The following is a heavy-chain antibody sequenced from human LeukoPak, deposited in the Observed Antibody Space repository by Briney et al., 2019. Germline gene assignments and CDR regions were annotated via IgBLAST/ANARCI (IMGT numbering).Heavy chain of an antibody. J-gene: IGHJ4*02. CDR2: INPSGGST. V-gene: IGHV1-46*01. Sequence: ASVKVSCTASGYTFTSYYMHWVRQAPGQGLEWMGIINPSGGSTSYAQKFQGRVTMTRDTSTSTVYMELSSLRSEDTAVYYCARRGSPTDFDYWGQGTLVTVSS. CDR1: GYTFTSYY. CDR3: ARRGSPTDFDY. D-gene: IGHD2-15*01.